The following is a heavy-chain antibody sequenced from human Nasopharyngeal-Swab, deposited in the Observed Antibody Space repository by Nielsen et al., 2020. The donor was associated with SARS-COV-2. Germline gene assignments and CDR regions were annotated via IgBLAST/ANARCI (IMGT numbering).Heavy chain of an antibody. J-gene: IGHJ6*02. CDR1: GFTFSSCS. CDR3: ARGGIAAAADYYYGMDV. V-gene: IGHV3-48*04. Sequence: GESLKISCAASGFTFSSCSMNWVRQAPGKGLEWVSYISSSGSTIYYADSVKGRFTISRDNAKNSLYLQMNSLRAEDTAVYYCARGGIAAAADYYYGMDVWGQGTTVTVSS. D-gene: IGHD6-13*01. CDR2: ISSSGSTI.